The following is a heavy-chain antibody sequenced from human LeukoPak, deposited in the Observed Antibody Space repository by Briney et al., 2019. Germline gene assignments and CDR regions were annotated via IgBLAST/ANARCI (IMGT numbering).Heavy chain of an antibody. Sequence: EPSETLSLTCTVSGGSISSYYWSWIRQPPGKGLEWIGYIYYSGSTNYNPSLKSRVTISVDTSKNQFSLKLSSVTAADTAVYYCASSSGVFNARVDYWGQGTLVTVSS. CDR1: GGSISSYY. J-gene: IGHJ4*02. D-gene: IGHD3-10*01. V-gene: IGHV4-59*12. CDR3: ASSSGVFNARVDY. CDR2: IYYSGST.